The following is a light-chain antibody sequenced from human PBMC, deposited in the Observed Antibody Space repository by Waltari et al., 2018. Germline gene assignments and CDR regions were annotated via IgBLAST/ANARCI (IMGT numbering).Light chain of an antibody. Sequence: EIVMTQSPATLSVSPAERATLSCRASKSVSSNLTWYQQKPGQAPRLLIYCASTRATGIPPRVSGSGSGTEFTLTISSLQSEDFAVYYCQQYNNCPQWTFGQGTKVEIK. CDR1: KSVSSN. V-gene: IGKV3-15*01. J-gene: IGKJ1*01. CDR2: CAS. CDR3: QQYNNCPQWT.